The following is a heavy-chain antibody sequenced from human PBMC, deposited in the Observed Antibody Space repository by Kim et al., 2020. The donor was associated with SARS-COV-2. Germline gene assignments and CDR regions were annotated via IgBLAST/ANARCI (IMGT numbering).Heavy chain of an antibody. CDR3: ARVGAIVATIVIYYGMDV. CDR1: GGSISSSSYY. D-gene: IGHD5-12*01. Sequence: SETLSLTCTVSGGSISSSSYYWGWIRQPPGKGLEWIGSIYYSGSTYYNPSLKSRVTISVDTSKNQFSLKLSSVTAADTAVYYCARVGAIVATIVIYYGMDVWGQGTTVTVSS. V-gene: IGHV4-39*07. CDR2: IYYSGST. J-gene: IGHJ6*02.